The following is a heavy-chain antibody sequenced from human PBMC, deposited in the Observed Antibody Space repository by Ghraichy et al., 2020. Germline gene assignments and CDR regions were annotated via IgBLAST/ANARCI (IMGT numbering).Heavy chain of an antibody. V-gene: IGHV3-30*04. D-gene: IGHD3-10*01. CDR2: ISYDGSNK. J-gene: IGHJ6*02. Sequence: GGSLRLSCAASGFTFSSYAMHWVRQAPGKGLEWVAVISYDGSNKYYADSVKGRFTISRDNSKNTLYLQMNSLRAEDTAVYYCARDPTVWFGEKRPYYYYGMDVWGQGTTVTVSS. CDR1: GFTFSSYA. CDR3: ARDPTVWFGEKRPYYYYGMDV.